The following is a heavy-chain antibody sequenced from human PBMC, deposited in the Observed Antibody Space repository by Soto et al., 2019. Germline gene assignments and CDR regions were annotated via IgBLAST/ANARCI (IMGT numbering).Heavy chain of an antibody. D-gene: IGHD5-18*01. CDR3: ARGTGGYCFVTPRELDY. V-gene: IGHV4-31*03. J-gene: IGHJ4*02. CDR2: IYYSGST. CDR1: GGSISSGGYY. Sequence: QVQLQESGPGLVKPSQTLSLTCTVSGGSISSGGYYWNWIRQLPGKGLEWIGYIYYSGSTYYSPSLKSRVTISVDTSKNHFSLNVTSVTAADTAVYFCARGTGGYCFVTPRELDYWGQGTLATVSS.